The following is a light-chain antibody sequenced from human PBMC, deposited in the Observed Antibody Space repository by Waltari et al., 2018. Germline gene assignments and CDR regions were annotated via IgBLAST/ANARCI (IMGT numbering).Light chain of an antibody. CDR1: QGISNY. Sequence: DIQLTQSPSFLSASVRDRVTITCRASQGISNYLAWYQQKPGQAPKLLIYSASTLQSGVPSRFGGSGSGTEFSLTISSLQPEDFATYYCQQLNSYPLTFGGGTKVEIK. J-gene: IGKJ4*01. CDR2: SAS. CDR3: QQLNSYPLT. V-gene: IGKV1-9*01.